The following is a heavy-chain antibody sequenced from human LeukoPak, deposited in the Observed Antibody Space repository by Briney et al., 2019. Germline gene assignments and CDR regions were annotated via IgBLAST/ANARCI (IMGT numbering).Heavy chain of an antibody. CDR3: ARGGATYYYYYMDV. CDR2: IYYSGST. Sequence: SETLSLTCTASGGSISSYYWSWIRQPPGKGLEWIGYIYYSGSTNYNPSLKSRVTISVDTSKNQFSLKLSSVTAADTAVYYCARGGATYYYYYMDVWGKGTTVTVSS. J-gene: IGHJ6*03. D-gene: IGHD4/OR15-4a*01. V-gene: IGHV4-59*01. CDR1: GGSISSYY.